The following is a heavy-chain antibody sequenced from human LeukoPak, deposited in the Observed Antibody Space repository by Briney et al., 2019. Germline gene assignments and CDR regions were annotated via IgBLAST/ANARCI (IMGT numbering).Heavy chain of an antibody. CDR3: ARISSSNWYNERGAFDV. CDR2: VYYTGST. D-gene: IGHD6-13*01. V-gene: IGHV4-59*11. CDR1: GGSFSGHY. J-gene: IGHJ3*01. Sequence: PSEILSLTCAVYGGSFSGHYWTWIRQPPGKGLEWIGFVYYTGSTNYSPSLKSRVTISVDTSKNQFSLKLRSVTAADTAVYYCARISSSNWYNERGAFDVWGQGTMVTVSS.